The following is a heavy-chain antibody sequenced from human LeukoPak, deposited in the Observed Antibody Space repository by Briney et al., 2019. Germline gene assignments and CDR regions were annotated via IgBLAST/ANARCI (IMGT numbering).Heavy chain of an antibody. Sequence: SETLSLTCTVSGGSMNDYYWTWIRQPPGKGLEWIGSIYYSGSTYYNPSLKSRVTISVDTSKNQFSLKLSSVTAADTAVYYCVRHSPLRGMDVWGQGTTVTVSS. V-gene: IGHV4-59*08. CDR2: IYYSGST. CDR3: VRHSPLRGMDV. CDR1: GGSMNDYY. J-gene: IGHJ6*02.